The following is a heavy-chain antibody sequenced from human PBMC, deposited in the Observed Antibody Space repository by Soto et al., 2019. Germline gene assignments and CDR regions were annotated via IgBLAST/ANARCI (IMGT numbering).Heavy chain of an antibody. V-gene: IGHV4-59*01. CDR1: GGSISSYF. CDR2: IFYSENT. D-gene: IGHD6-19*01. Sequence: SETLSLTCTVSGGSISSYFWSWIRQPPGKGLEWIGYIFYSENTNYSPSLKSRVTISVDTSKNQLSLKLSSVTAADTAVYFCARGPAYIDGWRTFDLWGRGILVTVSS. CDR3: ARGPAYIDGWRTFDL. J-gene: IGHJ4*02.